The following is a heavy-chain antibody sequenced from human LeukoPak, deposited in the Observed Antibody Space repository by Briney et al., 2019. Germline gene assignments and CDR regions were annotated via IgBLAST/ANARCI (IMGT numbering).Heavy chain of an antibody. V-gene: IGHV4-34*01. CDR3: ARARITIFGVATYYMDV. CDR1: GGSFSGYY. Sequence: SETLSLTCAVYGGSFSGYYWSWIRQPPGKGLEWIGEINHSGSTNYNPSLKSRVTISVDTSKNQFSLKLCSVTAADTAVYYCARARITIFGVATYYMDVWGKGTTVTVSS. CDR2: INHSGST. J-gene: IGHJ6*03. D-gene: IGHD3-3*01.